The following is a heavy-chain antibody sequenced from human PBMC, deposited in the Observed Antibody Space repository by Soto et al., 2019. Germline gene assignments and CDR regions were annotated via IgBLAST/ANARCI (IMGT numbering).Heavy chain of an antibody. Sequence: GGSLRLSCAASGFTFSSYAMSWVRQAPGKGLEWVSAISGSGGSTYYADSVKGRFTISRDNSKNTLYLQMNSLRAEDTAVYYCAKRSVAMIVVADDAFDIWGQGTMVTVSS. CDR2: ISGSGGST. CDR3: AKRSVAMIVVADDAFDI. J-gene: IGHJ3*02. V-gene: IGHV3-23*01. D-gene: IGHD3-22*01. CDR1: GFTFSSYA.